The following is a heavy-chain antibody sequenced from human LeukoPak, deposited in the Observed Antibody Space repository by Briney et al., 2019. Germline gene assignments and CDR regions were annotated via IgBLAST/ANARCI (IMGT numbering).Heavy chain of an antibody. Sequence: GRSLRLSCAASGFTFDDYAMHWVRQAPGKGLEWVSGISWNSGSIGYADSVKGRFTISRDNAKNSLYLEMNSLRAEDTAVYFCARGKDYYDSTVYTLFDYWGQGPLVTVSS. V-gene: IGHV3-9*01. D-gene: IGHD3-22*01. CDR3: ARGKDYYDSTVYTLFDY. J-gene: IGHJ4*02. CDR1: GFTFDDYA. CDR2: ISWNSGSI.